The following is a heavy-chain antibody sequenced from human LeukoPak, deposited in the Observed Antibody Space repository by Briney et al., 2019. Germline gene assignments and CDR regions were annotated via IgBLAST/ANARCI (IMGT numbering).Heavy chain of an antibody. V-gene: IGHV4-30-4*01. D-gene: IGHD5-18*01. Sequence: SQTLSLTCTVSGGSISSGDYSWSWIRQPPGKGLEWIGYIYYSGSTYYNPSLKSRVTISVDTSKNQFSLKLSSVTAADTAVYYCARVRGYSYGWDAFDIWGQGTMVTVSS. J-gene: IGHJ3*02. CDR1: GGSISSGDYS. CDR3: ARVRGYSYGWDAFDI. CDR2: IYYSGST.